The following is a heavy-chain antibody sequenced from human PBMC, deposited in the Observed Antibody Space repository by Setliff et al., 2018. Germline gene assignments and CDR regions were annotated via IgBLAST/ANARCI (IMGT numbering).Heavy chain of an antibody. CDR2: IYYTGSP. J-gene: IGHJ2*01. CDR3: ARAVDSSGYFPYWYFDL. V-gene: IGHV4-59*01. CDR1: GGSISGYY. D-gene: IGHD3-22*01. Sequence: PSETLSLTCTVSGGSISGYYWSWIRQPPGKGLEWIGNIYYTGSPSYSPSLRSRGTISVDTSKSQFSLNLTSVTAADTAVYFCARAVDSSGYFPYWYFDLWGRGALVTVSS.